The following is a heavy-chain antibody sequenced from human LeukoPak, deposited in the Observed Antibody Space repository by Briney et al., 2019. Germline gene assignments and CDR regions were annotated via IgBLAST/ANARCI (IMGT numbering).Heavy chain of an antibody. CDR2: INQAGSEK. CDR1: GCTFSNYW. J-gene: IGHJ4*02. Sequence: GGSLRLSCAASGCTFSNYWMSWVRQAPGRGLEWVANINQAGSEKYYVGSVKGRFTISRDNARNSLYLQMNSLRAEDTAVYYCARDKSYGDSSDYWGQGTLVTVSS. V-gene: IGHV3-7*01. CDR3: ARDKSYGDSSDY. D-gene: IGHD2-21*02.